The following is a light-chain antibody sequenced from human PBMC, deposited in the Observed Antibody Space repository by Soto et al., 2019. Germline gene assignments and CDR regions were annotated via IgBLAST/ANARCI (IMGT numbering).Light chain of an antibody. CDR3: QQRSNWLALT. CDR2: DAS. CDR1: QSVSSY. J-gene: IGKJ4*01. Sequence: EIVLTQSPATLSLSPGERATLSCRASQSVSSYLAWYQQKPGQAPRLLIYDASNRATGIPARFSGSGSGTDFTLTISSLEPEDFAVYYCQQRSNWLALTFCGGTKLEIK. V-gene: IGKV3-11*01.